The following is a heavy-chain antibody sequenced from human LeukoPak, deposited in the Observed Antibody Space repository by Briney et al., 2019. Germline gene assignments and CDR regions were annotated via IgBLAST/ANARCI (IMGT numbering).Heavy chain of an antibody. J-gene: IGHJ5*02. CDR1: GYTFTSYG. CDR3: ARGNDILTDGNWFDP. CDR2: ISAYNGNT. D-gene: IGHD3-9*01. Sequence: ASVKVSCKASGYTFTSYGISWVRQAPGQGLEWMGWISAYNGNTNYAQKLQGRVTMTRNTSISTAYMELSSLRSEDTAVYYCARGNDILTDGNWFDPWGQGTLVTVSS. V-gene: IGHV1-18*01.